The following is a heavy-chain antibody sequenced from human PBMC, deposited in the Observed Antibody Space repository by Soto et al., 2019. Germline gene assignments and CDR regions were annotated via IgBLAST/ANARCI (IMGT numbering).Heavy chain of an antibody. Sequence: EVHLMESGGGLVQPGGSLRLSCEASGFNFGNYWMSWVRQAPGMGLQWVANIRQDGSATYYVDSVKGRFTISRDNPKNSLYLQLNNLRADDTGVYYCARWSGFGEDYWGQGTRSPSPQ. D-gene: IGHD3-3*01. J-gene: IGHJ4*02. CDR1: GFNFGNYW. CDR2: IRQDGSAT. CDR3: ARWSGFGEDY. V-gene: IGHV3-7*01.